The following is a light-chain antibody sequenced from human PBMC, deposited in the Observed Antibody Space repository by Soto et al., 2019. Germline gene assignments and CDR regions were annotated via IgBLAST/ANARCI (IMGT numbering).Light chain of an antibody. V-gene: IGKV1-8*01. Sequence: AIRMTQSPSSLSASTGDRVTITCRASQGISSYLAWYQQKPGKAPKLLIYDASSLQSGVPSRFSGSGSGTEFTLTISSLQPEDFATYYCLQHNSYPQTFGQGTKVDIK. CDR3: LQHNSYPQT. CDR2: DAS. J-gene: IGKJ1*01. CDR1: QGISSY.